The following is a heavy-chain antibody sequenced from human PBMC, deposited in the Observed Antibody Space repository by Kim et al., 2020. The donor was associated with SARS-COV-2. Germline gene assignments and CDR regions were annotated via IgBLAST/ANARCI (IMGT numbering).Heavy chain of an antibody. CDR1: GFTVSSNY. Sequence: GGSLRLSCAASGFTVSSNYMSWVRQAPGKGLEWVSVIYSGGSTYYADPVKGRFTISRDYSKNTLYLQMNSLRAEDTAVYYCARATLDFYSSYGMDVWGQGTTVTVSS. CDR3: ARATLDFYSSYGMDV. J-gene: IGHJ6*02. V-gene: IGHV3-53*01. CDR2: IYSGGST. D-gene: IGHD3-3*01.